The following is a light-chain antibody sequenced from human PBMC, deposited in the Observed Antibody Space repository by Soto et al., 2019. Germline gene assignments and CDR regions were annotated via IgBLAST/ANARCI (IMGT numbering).Light chain of an antibody. Sequence: EIVLTQSPGTLSLSPGERATLSCRASQSVSSSYLAWYQQKPGQAPRLLIYGASSRATGTPDRFSGSGSGKDFTLTISRLEPEDFAVYYCQQCGSSPDTFGQGTKLEIK. CDR2: GAS. CDR3: QQCGSSPDT. CDR1: QSVSSSY. J-gene: IGKJ2*01. V-gene: IGKV3-20*01.